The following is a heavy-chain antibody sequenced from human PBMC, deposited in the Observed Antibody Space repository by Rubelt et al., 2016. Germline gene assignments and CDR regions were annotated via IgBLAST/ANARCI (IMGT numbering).Heavy chain of an antibody. CDR3: ARGLTTVTD. CDR2: FYYSGST. CDR1: GGSISSSSYY. Sequence: QLQLQESGPGLVKPSETLSLTCTVSGGSISSSSYYWGWIRQPPGKGLEWIGHFYYSGSTYYNPSLKSRVTIAVDTSKNQFSLKLSSVTAADTAVYYWARGLTTVTDWGQGTLVTVSS. V-gene: IGHV4-31*03. D-gene: IGHD4-17*01. J-gene: IGHJ4*02.